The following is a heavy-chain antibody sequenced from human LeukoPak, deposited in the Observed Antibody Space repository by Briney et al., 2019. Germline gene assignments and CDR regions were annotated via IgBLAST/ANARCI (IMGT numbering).Heavy chain of an antibody. D-gene: IGHD3-10*01. V-gene: IGHV1-8*01. J-gene: IGHJ5*01. CDR2: MSPNSGGT. CDR1: GYTFTSSD. CDR3: ARVGLRGSGTHHDWFDS. Sequence: ASVKVSCKASGYTFTSSDINWVRQATGEGLEWMGWMSPNSGGTGYAQKFQGRVTMTRDTSINTAYMELSSLRSEDTAVYYCARVGLRGSGTHHDWFDSWGQGTLITVSS.